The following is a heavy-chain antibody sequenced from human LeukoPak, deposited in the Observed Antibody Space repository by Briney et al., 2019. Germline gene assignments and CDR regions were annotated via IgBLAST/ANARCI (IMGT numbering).Heavy chain of an antibody. CDR1: GGSISSGTSY. CDR2: IYTSGST. Sequence: PSETLSLTCTVSGGSISSGTSYWSWIRQPAGKGLEGIGRIYTSGSTNYNPSLKSRVTISVDTSKNQFSLKLSSVTAADTAVYYCARCLGGRCDYFDYWGQGTLLTVSS. D-gene: IGHD3-16*01. V-gene: IGHV4-61*02. CDR3: ARCLGGRCDYFDY. J-gene: IGHJ4*02.